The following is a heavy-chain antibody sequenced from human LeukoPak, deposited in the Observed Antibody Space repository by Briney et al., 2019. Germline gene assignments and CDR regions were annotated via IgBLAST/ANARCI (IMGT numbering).Heavy chain of an antibody. Sequence: GGSLRLSCAASGFTFSSYSMNWVRQAPGKGLEWVSYISSSSSTIYYADSVKGRFTISRDNAKNSLYLQMNSLRAEDTAVYYCARVGGLVGTKRGKAFDIWGQGTMVTVSS. J-gene: IGHJ3*02. CDR1: GFTFSSYS. CDR3: ARVGGLVGTKRGKAFDI. CDR2: ISSSSSTI. D-gene: IGHD1-26*01. V-gene: IGHV3-48*01.